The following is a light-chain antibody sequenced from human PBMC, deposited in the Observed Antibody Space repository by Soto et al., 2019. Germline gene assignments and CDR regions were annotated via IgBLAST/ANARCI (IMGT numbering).Light chain of an antibody. Sequence: DIQMTQSPFSLSASLGDRVTIACRASQSISGYLNWYQQKPGKAPKLLIYAASGLQGGVPSRFSGSGSETDFSLTISSLQPEDFATYYCQQSSSTPWTFGQGTKVEIK. V-gene: IGKV1-39*01. CDR1: QSISGY. CDR2: AAS. J-gene: IGKJ1*01. CDR3: QQSSSTPWT.